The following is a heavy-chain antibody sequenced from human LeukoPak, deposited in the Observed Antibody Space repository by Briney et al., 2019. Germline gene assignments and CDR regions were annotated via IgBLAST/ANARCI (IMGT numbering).Heavy chain of an antibody. CDR2: INPSGST. CDR1: GGSCSGYY. J-gene: IGHJ4*02. Sequence: SETLSLTCAVYGGSCSGYYWSWIRQPPGKGLEWIGEINPSGSTNYNPSLKSRVTISVDASKNQFSLKLSSVTAADTAVYYCASADVDSSGYYYAKFDYRGQGTLVTVSS. V-gene: IGHV4-34*01. CDR3: ASADVDSSGYYYAKFDY. D-gene: IGHD3-22*01.